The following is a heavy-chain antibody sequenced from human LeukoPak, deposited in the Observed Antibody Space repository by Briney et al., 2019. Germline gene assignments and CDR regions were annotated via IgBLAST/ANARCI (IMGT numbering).Heavy chain of an antibody. CDR1: GYTFTSYD. J-gene: IGHJ4*02. Sequence: ASVKVSCKASGYTFTSYDINWVRQAPGQGLEWMGWINPNSGGTNYAQKFQGRVTMTRDTSISTAYMELSRLRSDDTAVYYCARVLHHAYYDFFGEDYFDYWGQGTLVTVSS. D-gene: IGHD3-3*01. CDR2: INPNSGGT. V-gene: IGHV1-2*02. CDR3: ARVLHHAYYDFFGEDYFDY.